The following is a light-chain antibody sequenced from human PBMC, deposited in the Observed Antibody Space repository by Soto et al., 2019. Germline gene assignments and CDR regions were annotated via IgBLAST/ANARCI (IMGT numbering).Light chain of an antibody. CDR1: QSLLHSNGYNY. Sequence: DIVMTQSPLSLPVTPGEPASISCRSSQSLLHSNGYNYLDWYLQKPGQSPQLLSYLGSNRASGVPDRFSGSESGTDFTLKISRVEAEDVGVYYCMQALQAPWTFGQGTKVEIK. V-gene: IGKV2-28*01. CDR3: MQALQAPWT. J-gene: IGKJ1*01. CDR2: LGS.